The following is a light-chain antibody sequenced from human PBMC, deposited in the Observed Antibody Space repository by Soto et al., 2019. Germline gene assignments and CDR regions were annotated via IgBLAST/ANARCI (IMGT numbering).Light chain of an antibody. CDR3: CSYGGSDNVV. V-gene: IGLV2-11*01. J-gene: IGLJ2*01. CDR1: SSDVGGYNY. CDR2: DVS. Sequence: QSALTQPRSVSGSPGQSVTISCTGTSSDVGGYNYVSWYQQHPGKAPKLMIYDVSKRPSGVPDRFSGSKSGNTASLTISGLQAEDEAYYYCCSYGGSDNVVFGGGTKPTVL.